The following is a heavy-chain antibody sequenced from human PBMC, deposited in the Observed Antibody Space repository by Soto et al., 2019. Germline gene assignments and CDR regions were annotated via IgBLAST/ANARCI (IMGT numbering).Heavy chain of an antibody. CDR2: IYYSGST. CDR1: GSSISSYY. J-gene: IGHJ6*02. V-gene: IGHV4-59*08. Sequence: QVQLQESGPGLVKSSETLSLTCTVSGSSISSYYWSWIRQPPGKGLEWIGYIYYSGSTNYNPSLKSRVTISVATSKTQFSLKLSSVTAADTAVYYCASHVGSYYYYYGMDVWGQGTTVTVSS. CDR3: ASHVGSYYYYYGMDV.